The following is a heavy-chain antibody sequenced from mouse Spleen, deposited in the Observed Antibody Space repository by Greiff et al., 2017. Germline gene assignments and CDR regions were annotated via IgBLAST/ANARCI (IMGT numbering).Heavy chain of an antibody. CDR1: GFNIKDYY. CDR2: IDPEDGDT. D-gene: IGHD1-1*01. Sequence: EVQLQQSGAELVRPGASVKLSCTASGFNIKDYYMHWVKQRPEQGLEWIGRIDPEDGDTEYAPKFQGKATMTADTSSNTAYLQLSSLTSEDTAVYYCTLITTVVATDYWGQGTSVTVSS. V-gene: IGHV14-1*01. J-gene: IGHJ4*01. CDR3: TLITTVVATDY.